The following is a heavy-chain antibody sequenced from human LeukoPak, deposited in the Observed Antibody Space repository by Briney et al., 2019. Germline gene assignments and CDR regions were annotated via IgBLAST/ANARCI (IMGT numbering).Heavy chain of an antibody. D-gene: IGHD5-24*01. J-gene: IGHJ4*02. CDR2: INHTGTT. Sequence: SETLSLTCAVYGGSFNTYYWNWIRQSPGKGLEWIGEINHTGTTNYNPSLKSRFTISVDTSKNQFSLKLTSVTAADTAVYYCARGWLQSGFGYWGQGTLVTVSS. CDR3: ARGWLQSGFGY. V-gene: IGHV4-34*01. CDR1: GGSFNTYY.